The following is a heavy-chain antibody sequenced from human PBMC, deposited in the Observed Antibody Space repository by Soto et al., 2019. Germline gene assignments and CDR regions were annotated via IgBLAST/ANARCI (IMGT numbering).Heavy chain of an antibody. Sequence: ASVKVSCNASGHTFTSYGTHWLRQAPGQRLEWMGWINAGNGNTKYSQKFKGRVTITGDTSASTAYMGLSSLRSGDTAVDYCAQDGGVSGSIKFAYWGQGTLRAVSS. J-gene: IGHJ4*02. CDR2: INAGNGNT. CDR1: GHTFTSYG. V-gene: IGHV1-3*01. CDR3: AQDGGVSGSIKFAY. D-gene: IGHD6-19*01.